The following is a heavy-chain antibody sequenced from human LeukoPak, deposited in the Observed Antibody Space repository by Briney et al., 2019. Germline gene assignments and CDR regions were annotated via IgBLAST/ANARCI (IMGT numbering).Heavy chain of an antibody. V-gene: IGHV1-69*04. Sequence: ASVKVSCKASGGTFSSYAISWVRQAPGQGLEWMGRIIPILGIANYAQKFQGRVTITADKPTSTAYMELSSLRSEDTAVYYCARDHPGDYWGQGTLVTVSS. CDR3: ARDHPGDY. CDR2: IIPILGIA. J-gene: IGHJ4*02. CDR1: GGTFSSYA. D-gene: IGHD3-10*01.